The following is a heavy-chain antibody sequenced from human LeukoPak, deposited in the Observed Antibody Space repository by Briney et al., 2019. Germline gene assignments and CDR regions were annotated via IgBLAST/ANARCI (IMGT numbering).Heavy chain of an antibody. CDR2: FDPEDGET. CDR3: ATPTWHIVATIEERPYYFDY. D-gene: IGHD5-12*01. CDR1: GYTLTELS. V-gene: IGHV1-24*01. Sequence: ASVKVSCKVSGYTLTELSMHWVRQAPGKGLEWMGGFDPEDGETIYPQKFQGRVTMTEGTSTDTAYMELSSLRSEDTAVYYCATPTWHIVATIEERPYYFDYWGQGTLVTVSS. J-gene: IGHJ4*02.